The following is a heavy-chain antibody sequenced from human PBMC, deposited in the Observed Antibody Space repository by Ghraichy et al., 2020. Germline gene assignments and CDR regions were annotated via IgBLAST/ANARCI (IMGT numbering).Heavy chain of an antibody. V-gene: IGHV4-34*01. J-gene: IGHJ3*02. D-gene: IGHD1-1*01. CDR1: GGSFSGYY. CDR2: INHSGST. Sequence: SETLSLTCAVYGGSFSGYYWSWIRQPPGKGLEWIGEINHSGSTNYNPSLKSRVTISVDTSKNQFSLKLSSVTAADTAVYYCARTTPPHDAFDIWGQGTMVTVSS. CDR3: ARTTPPHDAFDI.